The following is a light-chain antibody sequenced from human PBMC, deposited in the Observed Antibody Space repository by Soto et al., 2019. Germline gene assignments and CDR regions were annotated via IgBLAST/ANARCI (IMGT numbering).Light chain of an antibody. V-gene: IGLV2-11*01. J-gene: IGLJ1*01. CDR3: CSFAGSFTSYV. CDR1: TNY. CDR2: DVN. Sequence: QSALTQPASVSGSPGQSVTISCTGTTNYVSWFQQHPGKAPKLIIYDVNKRPSGVPGRFSGSKSGNTASLTISGLQAEDAADYYCCSFAGSFTSYVFGTGTKLTVL.